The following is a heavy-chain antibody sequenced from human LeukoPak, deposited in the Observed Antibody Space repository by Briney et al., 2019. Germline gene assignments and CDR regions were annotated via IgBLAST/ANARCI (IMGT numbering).Heavy chain of an antibody. J-gene: IGHJ4*02. D-gene: IGHD3-22*01. Sequence: ASVKVSCKASGYTFTGYYMHWVRQAPGQGLEWMGWISAYNGNTNYAQKLQGRVTMTTDTSTSTAYMELRSLRSDDTAVYYCARGGDSSGYLSFVGYWGQGTLVTVSS. V-gene: IGHV1-18*04. CDR1: GYTFTGYY. CDR2: ISAYNGNT. CDR3: ARGGDSSGYLSFVGY.